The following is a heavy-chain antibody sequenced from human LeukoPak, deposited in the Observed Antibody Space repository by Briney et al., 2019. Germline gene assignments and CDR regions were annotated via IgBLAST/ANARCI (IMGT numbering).Heavy chain of an antibody. CDR2: ISGSGGNT. J-gene: IGHJ3*02. V-gene: IGHV3-23*01. CDR1: GFTFSSYA. Sequence: GGSLRLSCAASGFTFSSYAMSWVRQAPGKGLEWVSGISGSGGNTYYADSVKGRFTISRDYSKNTLYLQMNSLRAEDTAVYYCAREGGVVAFDIWGQGTMVTVSS. CDR3: AREGGVVAFDI. D-gene: IGHD2-15*01.